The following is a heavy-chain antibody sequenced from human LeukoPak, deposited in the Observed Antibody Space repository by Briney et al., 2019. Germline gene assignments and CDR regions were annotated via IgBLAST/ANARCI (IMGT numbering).Heavy chain of an antibody. CDR1: GGTFSSYA. CDR3: ARAVGGYYGSGSYSANWFDP. D-gene: IGHD3-10*01. V-gene: IGHV1-69*05. Sequence: SVKVSCKASGGTFSSYAISWVRQAPGQGLEWMGRIIPIFGTANYTQKFQGRVTITTDESTSTAYMELSSLRSEDTAVYYCARAVGGYYGSGSYSANWFDPWGQGTLVTVSS. J-gene: IGHJ5*02. CDR2: IIPIFGTA.